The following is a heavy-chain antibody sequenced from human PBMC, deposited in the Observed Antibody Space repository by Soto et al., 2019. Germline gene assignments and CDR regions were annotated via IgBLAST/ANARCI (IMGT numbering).Heavy chain of an antibody. V-gene: IGHV4-4*02. CDR1: GDSITNNHW. CDR2: IYHTGHA. CDR3: ASKLGPYYYGLDV. Sequence: SETLSLTCPVYGDSITNNHWWTWVRQSPGKGPEMIGEIYHTGHANYNPSLNSRVAISVDKSKNQFSLTLNSVTAADTAVYYCASKLGPYYYGLDVWGQGTTVTAP. J-gene: IGHJ6*02. D-gene: IGHD3-16*01.